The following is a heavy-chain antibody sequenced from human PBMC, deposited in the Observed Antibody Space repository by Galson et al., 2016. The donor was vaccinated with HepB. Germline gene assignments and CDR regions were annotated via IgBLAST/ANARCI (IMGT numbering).Heavy chain of an antibody. CDR1: GYTFTTSG. D-gene: IGHD2/OR15-2a*01. Sequence: SVKVSCKASGYTFTTSGISWVRQAPGQGLEWMGWISTYSGNAKYAQKFQGGLTLTTDSSTTTAYMELRSLRFDDTALYYCARDVQYRFDPWGPGTLVTVSS. CDR3: ARDVQYRFDP. CDR2: ISTYSGNA. V-gene: IGHV1-18*01. J-gene: IGHJ5*02.